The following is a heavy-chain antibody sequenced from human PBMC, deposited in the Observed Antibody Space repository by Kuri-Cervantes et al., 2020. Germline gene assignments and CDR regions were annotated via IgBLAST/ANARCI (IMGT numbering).Heavy chain of an antibody. CDR3: AKDVEQLVETYYFDY. D-gene: IGHD6-6*01. V-gene: IGHV3-9*01. CDR1: GFTFDDYA. Sequence: LSLTCAASGFTFDDYAMHWVRQAPGKGLEWVSGISWNSGSIGYADSVKGRFAISRDNSKNTLYLQMNSLRAEDTAVYYCAKDVEQLVETYYFDYWGQGTLVTVSS. CDR2: ISWNSGSI. J-gene: IGHJ4*02.